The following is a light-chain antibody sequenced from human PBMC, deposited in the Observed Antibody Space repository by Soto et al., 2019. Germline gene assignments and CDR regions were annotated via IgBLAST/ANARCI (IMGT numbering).Light chain of an antibody. J-gene: IGKJ1*01. Sequence: DIQMTQSPSTLAASGGGKITIXXRASXSISSWLAWYQQKPGKAPKLLIXXAYTLESGVPSTFSGSGSGTEFTLTISSLQPEDFATYYCQQYNSYPWTFGQGTKVDIK. CDR3: QQYNSYPWT. CDR2: XAY. CDR1: XSISSW. V-gene: IGKV1-5*03.